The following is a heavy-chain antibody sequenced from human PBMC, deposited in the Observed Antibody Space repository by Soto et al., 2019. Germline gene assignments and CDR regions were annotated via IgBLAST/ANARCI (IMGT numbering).Heavy chain of an antibody. CDR1: GGSISSSNW. V-gene: IGHV4-4*02. CDR3: AREPHPTNIVVVPAAIPAWFAP. D-gene: IGHD2-2*01. J-gene: IGHJ5*02. CDR2: IYHSGST. Sequence: QVQLQESGPGLVKPSGTLSLTCAVSGGSISSSNWWSWVRQPPGKGLEWIGEIYHSGSTNYNPSLKSRVTISVDKSKNQFSLKLSSVTAAGTAVYYCAREPHPTNIVVVPAAIPAWFAPWGQGTLVTVSS.